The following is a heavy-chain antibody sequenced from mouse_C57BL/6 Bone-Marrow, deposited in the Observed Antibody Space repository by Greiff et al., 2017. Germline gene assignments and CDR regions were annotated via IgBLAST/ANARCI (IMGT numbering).Heavy chain of an antibody. CDR2: ISSGGSYT. Sequence: EVKLMESGGDLVKPGGSLKLSCAASGFTFSSYGMSWVRQTPDKRLEWVATISSGGSYTYYPDSVKGRFTISRDNAKNTLYLQMSSLKSEDTAMDYCARSELDVGFADWGQGTLVTVSA. CDR1: GFTFSSYG. D-gene: IGHD3-1*01. CDR3: ARSELDVGFAD. V-gene: IGHV5-6*01. J-gene: IGHJ3*01.